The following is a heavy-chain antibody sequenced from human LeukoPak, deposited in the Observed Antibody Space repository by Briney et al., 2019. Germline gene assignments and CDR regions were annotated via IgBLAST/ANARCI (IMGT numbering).Heavy chain of an antibody. D-gene: IGHD3-22*01. CDR3: ARDTHYYDSSGYYFFDY. V-gene: IGHV1-18*01. J-gene: IGHJ4*02. CDR2: ISAYNGNT. CDR1: GYTFTSNG. Sequence: ASVKVSCKASGYTFTSNGISWVRQAPGQGLEWMGWISAYNGNTNYAQKLQGRVTMTTDTSTSTAYMELRSLRSDDTAVYYCARDTHYYDSSGYYFFDYWGQGTLVTVSS.